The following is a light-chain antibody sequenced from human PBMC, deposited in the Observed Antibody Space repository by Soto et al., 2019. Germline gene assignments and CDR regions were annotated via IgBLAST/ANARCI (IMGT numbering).Light chain of an antibody. CDR3: QQYNNWIT. J-gene: IGKJ5*01. Sequence: AIRMTQSASSFSASTGDRVTITCRARQGISSYLAWYQQKPGKAPQLLIYLASTLQGGVPSRFSGSGSGTDFTLTISSLPSEDFAVYFCQQYNNWITCGQGTRLEIK. CDR2: LAS. CDR1: QGISSY. V-gene: IGKV1-8*01.